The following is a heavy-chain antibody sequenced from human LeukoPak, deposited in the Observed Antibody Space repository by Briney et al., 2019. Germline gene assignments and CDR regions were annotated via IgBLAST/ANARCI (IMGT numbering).Heavy chain of an antibody. D-gene: IGHD3-10*01. V-gene: IGHV1-3*01. CDR3: ATVITMVRGGLGY. CDR1: GYTFTSYA. CDR2: INAGNGNT. Sequence: ASVKVSCKASGYTFTSYAMHWVRQAPGQRLEWMGWINAGNGNTKYSQKFQGRVTITRDTSASTAYMELSSLRSEDTAVYYCATVITMVRGGLGYWGQGSLLTVPS. J-gene: IGHJ4*02.